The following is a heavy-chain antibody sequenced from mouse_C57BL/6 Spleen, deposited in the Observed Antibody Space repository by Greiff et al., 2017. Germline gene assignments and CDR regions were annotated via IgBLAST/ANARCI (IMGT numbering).Heavy chain of an antibody. J-gene: IGHJ1*03. CDR1: GYTFTSYW. CDR3: ARGGGFHWYFDV. CDR2: IYPGSGST. Sequence: VQLQQPGAELVKPGASVKMSCKASGYTFTSYWITWVKQRPGQGLEWIGDIYPGSGSTNYNEKFKSKATLTVDTSSSTAYMQLSSLTSEDSAVYYCARGGGFHWYFDVWGTGTTVTVSS. V-gene: IGHV1-55*01.